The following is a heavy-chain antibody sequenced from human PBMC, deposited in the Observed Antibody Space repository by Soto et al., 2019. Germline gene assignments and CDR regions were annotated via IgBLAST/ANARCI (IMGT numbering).Heavy chain of an antibody. CDR2: IYYSGST. CDR1: GGSISSRGYY. D-gene: IGHD3-10*01. J-gene: IGHJ4*02. V-gene: IGHV4-31*03. Sequence: QVQLQESGPGLVKPSQTLSLTCTVSGGSISSRGYYWSWIRQHPGKGLEWIGYIYYSGSTYYNPSLKSRVTISVDTSKNQFSLKLSSVTAADTAVYYCARESMVRGADLDYWGQGTLVTVSS. CDR3: ARESMVRGADLDY.